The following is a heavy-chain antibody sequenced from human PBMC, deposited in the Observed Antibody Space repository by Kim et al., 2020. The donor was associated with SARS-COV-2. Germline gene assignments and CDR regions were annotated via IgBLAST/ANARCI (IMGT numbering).Heavy chain of an antibody. D-gene: IGHD6-6*01. CDR1: GYTFSDYY. Sequence: ASVKVSCKASGYTFSDYYLHWVRQAPGQGPEWMGWINPNTRGTNYAQKFQGRVTMTRDTSISTAYLELTSLRSDDTAVYYCARNPPYSNSALLGYFYYMDVWGKGTPVTVSS. J-gene: IGHJ6*03. V-gene: IGHV1-2*02. CDR2: INPNTRGT. CDR3: ARNPPYSNSALLGYFYYMDV.